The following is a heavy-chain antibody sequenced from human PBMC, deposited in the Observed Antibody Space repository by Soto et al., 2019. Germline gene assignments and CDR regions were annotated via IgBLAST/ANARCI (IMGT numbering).Heavy chain of an antibody. V-gene: IGHV3-33*01. CDR2: IWYDGSNK. CDR1: VFTVSSYG. Sequence: GGSLRLSCAASVFTVSSYGMHWVRQAPGKGLEWVAVIWYDGSNKYYADSVKGRFTISRDNSKNTLYLQMNSLRAEDTAVYYCARAPVGYYDSSGHMDVWGQGTTVTVSS. J-gene: IGHJ6*02. CDR3: ARAPVGYYDSSGHMDV. D-gene: IGHD3-22*01.